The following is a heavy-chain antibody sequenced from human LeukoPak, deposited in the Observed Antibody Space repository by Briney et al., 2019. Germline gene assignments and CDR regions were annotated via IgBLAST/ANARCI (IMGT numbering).Heavy chain of an antibody. CDR1: GFTYSSYG. J-gene: IGHJ4*02. CDR2: ISDSGGSK. Sequence: GGSLRLSCAASGFTYSSYGKIWVRLAPGKGLEWVSGISDSGGSKYYADSVKGRFTISRDNSKNTLYLQMNSLRAEDTAVYYCARRPGSWFYFDYCGQGILVTVSS. CDR3: ARRPGSWFYFDY. V-gene: IGHV3-23*01. D-gene: IGHD6-13*01.